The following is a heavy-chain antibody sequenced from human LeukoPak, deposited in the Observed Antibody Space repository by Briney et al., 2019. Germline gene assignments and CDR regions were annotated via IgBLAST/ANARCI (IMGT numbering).Heavy chain of an antibody. J-gene: IGHJ4*02. V-gene: IGHV4-59*12. CDR3: ARRFSTGPFDY. Sequence: SETLSLTCTVSGGSISSYYWSWIRQPPGKGLEWIAYIYNSGSTNYNPSLKSRVTMSVDTSKNQFSLKLKSVTAADTAVYYCARRFSTGPFDYWGQGILVTVSS. D-gene: IGHD2-2*01. CDR1: GGSISSYY. CDR2: IYNSGST.